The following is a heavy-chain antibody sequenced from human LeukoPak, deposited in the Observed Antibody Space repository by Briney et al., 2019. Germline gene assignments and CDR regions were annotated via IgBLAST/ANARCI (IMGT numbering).Heavy chain of an antibody. CDR1: GYSFTSYW. CDR2: IYPGDSDT. V-gene: IGHV5-51*01. Sequence: GESLKISCKGSGYSFTSYWIGWVRQMPGKGLEWMGIIYPGDSDTRYSPSFQGQVTISADKSISTAYLQWSSLKASDTAMYYCARHPHYYDSGNYPNFYHYYMDVWGKGTTVTVSS. CDR3: ARHPHYYDSGNYPNFYHYYMDV. J-gene: IGHJ6*03. D-gene: IGHD3-10*01.